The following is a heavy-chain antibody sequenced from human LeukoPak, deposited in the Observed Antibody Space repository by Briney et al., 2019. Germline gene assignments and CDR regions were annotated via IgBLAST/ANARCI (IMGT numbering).Heavy chain of an antibody. Sequence: PGGSLRLSCAASGFTFSSYAMSWVRQAPGKGLEWVSGTSGSGGSTHHADSVKGRFTISRDNAKNSLYLQMNSLRDEDSAVYYCARDQGIFDYWGQGTLVTVSS. V-gene: IGHV3-23*01. J-gene: IGHJ4*02. CDR2: TSGSGGST. CDR1: GFTFSSYA. CDR3: ARDQGIFDY.